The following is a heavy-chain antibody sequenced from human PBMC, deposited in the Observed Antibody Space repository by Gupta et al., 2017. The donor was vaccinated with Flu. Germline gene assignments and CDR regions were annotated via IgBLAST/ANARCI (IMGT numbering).Heavy chain of an antibody. CDR2: IGRSDKYI. V-gene: IGHV3-21*06. CDR1: GFRLSNYN. J-gene: IGHJ6*02. CDR3: ARDLSYYYDLDV. Sequence: EVQLVESGGGLAKPGGSLTLSCVASGFRLSNYNMKWVRQAPGKGLEWVSSIGRSDKYIYYTDSVKGRFTISRDNAKNSLYLQMASLTADDTAVYYCARDLSYYYDLDVWGQGTTVAVSS.